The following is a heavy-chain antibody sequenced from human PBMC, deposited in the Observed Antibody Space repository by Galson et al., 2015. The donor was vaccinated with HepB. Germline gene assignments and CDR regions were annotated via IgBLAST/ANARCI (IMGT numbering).Heavy chain of an antibody. CDR2: ISGSADST. CDR1: GFTFSSYA. CDR3: AKDRAMIVVAEALDY. J-gene: IGHJ4*02. V-gene: IGHV3-23*01. D-gene: IGHD3-22*01. Sequence: SLRLSCAASGFTFSSYAMSWVRQAPGKGLEWVSVISGSADSTYYADSVKGRFTISRDNSKNTLYLQMHSLRAEDTAVYYCAKDRAMIVVAEALDYWGQGTLVTVSS.